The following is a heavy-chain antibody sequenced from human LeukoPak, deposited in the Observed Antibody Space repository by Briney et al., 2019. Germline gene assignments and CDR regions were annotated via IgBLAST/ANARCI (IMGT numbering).Heavy chain of an antibody. Sequence: AGGSLRLSCAASGFTFDDYGMSWVRQAPGKGLEWVSGINWNGGSTGYADSVKGRFTISRDNAKKSLYLQMNSLRAEDTALYYCARDSSSWYVSEHWGQGTLVTVSS. CDR2: INWNGGST. D-gene: IGHD6-13*01. V-gene: IGHV3-20*04. CDR1: GFTFDDYG. J-gene: IGHJ1*01. CDR3: ARDSSSWYVSEH.